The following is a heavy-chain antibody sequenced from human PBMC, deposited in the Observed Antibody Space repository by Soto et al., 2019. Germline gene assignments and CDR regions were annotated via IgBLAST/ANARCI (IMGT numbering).Heavy chain of an antibody. D-gene: IGHD6-6*01. Sequence: QVQLVPSGAEVKKPGASVKVSCKASGYTFTSYDINWVRQATGHGLEWMGWMNPNSGNTGYAQKFQGRVTMTRNTSISTAYMELSSLRSEDTAVYYCARGVAARPVDYGMDVWGQGTTVTVSS. CDR3: ARGVAARPVDYGMDV. CDR1: GYTFTSYD. V-gene: IGHV1-8*01. J-gene: IGHJ6*02. CDR2: MNPNSGNT.